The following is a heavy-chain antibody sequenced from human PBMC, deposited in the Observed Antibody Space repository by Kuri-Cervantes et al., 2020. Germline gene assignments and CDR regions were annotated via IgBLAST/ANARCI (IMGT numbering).Heavy chain of an antibody. CDR2: ISGNNGNT. V-gene: IGHV1-18*01. CDR1: GYIFARYG. CDR3: ARVPPSWNGYYAADH. J-gene: IGHJ2*01. D-gene: IGHD3-3*01. Sequence: ASVKVSCKASGYIFARYGISWVRRAPGQGLEWMGWISGNNGNTKYGQRLQDRITMTTDTSTTTAYMELRSLRSGDTAVYYCARVPPSWNGYYAADHWGRGTLVTVSS.